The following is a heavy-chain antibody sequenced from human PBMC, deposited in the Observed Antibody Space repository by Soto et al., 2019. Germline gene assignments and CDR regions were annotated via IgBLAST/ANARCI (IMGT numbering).Heavy chain of an antibody. CDR2: IYYSGST. CDR3: ARGGSGWSIDY. V-gene: IGHV4-59*08. Sequence: SETLSLTCTVSGGSISSYYWSWIRQPPGKGLEWIGYIYYSGSTNHNPSLKSRVTISVDTSKNQLSLKLSSVTAADTAVYYCARGGSGWSIDYWGQGTLVTSPQ. CDR1: GGSISSYY. D-gene: IGHD6-19*01. J-gene: IGHJ4*02.